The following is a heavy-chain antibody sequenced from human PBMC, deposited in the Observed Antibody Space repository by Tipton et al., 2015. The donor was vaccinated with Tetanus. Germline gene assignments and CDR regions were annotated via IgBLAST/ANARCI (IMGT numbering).Heavy chain of an antibody. Sequence: QLVQSGAEVKKPGASVKVSCKASRYIFTAYYVHWVRQAPGQGLEWVGMINPSGGSTSYAQKFQGRITMTRVTSTNTVYMELNSLRSDGTAVYCCTGAVMCFDLWGRGTLVTVSS. V-gene: IGHV1-46*01. D-gene: IGHD2-21*01. CDR3: TGAVMCFDL. CDR2: INPSGGST. CDR1: RYIFTAYY. J-gene: IGHJ2*01.